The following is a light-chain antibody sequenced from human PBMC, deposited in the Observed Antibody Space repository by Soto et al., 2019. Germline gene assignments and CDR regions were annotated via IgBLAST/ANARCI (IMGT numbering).Light chain of an antibody. CDR2: GAS. J-gene: IGKJ1*01. V-gene: IGKV3-15*01. Sequence: EIVLTQSPGTLSLSPGERATLSCRASQSISSNLAWYQQKPGQAPRLLIYGASTRATGIPARFSGSGSGTEFTLTISSLQSEDFAVYYCQQYGSSGTFGQGTKVDIK. CDR3: QQYGSSGT. CDR1: QSISSN.